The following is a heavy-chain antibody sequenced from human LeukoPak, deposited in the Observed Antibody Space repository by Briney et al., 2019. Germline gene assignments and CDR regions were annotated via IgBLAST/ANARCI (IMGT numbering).Heavy chain of an antibody. J-gene: IGHJ4*02. CDR2: ISENGRNT. V-gene: IGHV3-74*01. D-gene: IGHD6-13*01. Sequence: GGSLRLSCVASGFTFRNYWMHWVRQAPGEGLVWVSRISENGRNTYYADSVKGRFTISRDNAKNSLYLQMNSLRAEDTAVYYCARTPAAAGTWGFDYWGQGTLVTVSS. CDR3: ARTPAAAGTWGFDY. CDR1: GFTFRNYW.